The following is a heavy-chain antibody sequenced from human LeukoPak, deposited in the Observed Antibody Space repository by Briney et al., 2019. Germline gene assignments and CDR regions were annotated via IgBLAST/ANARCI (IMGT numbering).Heavy chain of an antibody. J-gene: IGHJ4*02. D-gene: IGHD5-24*01. CDR1: GYTFTSYD. V-gene: IGHV1-2*02. CDR2: MNPNSGGT. Sequence: ASVKVSCKASGYTFTSYDINWVRQATGQGLEWMGWMNPNSGGTNYAQKFQGRVTMTRDTSISTAYMELSRLRSDDTAVYYCARLRRDGYNFGYWGQGTLVTVSS. CDR3: ARLRRDGYNFGY.